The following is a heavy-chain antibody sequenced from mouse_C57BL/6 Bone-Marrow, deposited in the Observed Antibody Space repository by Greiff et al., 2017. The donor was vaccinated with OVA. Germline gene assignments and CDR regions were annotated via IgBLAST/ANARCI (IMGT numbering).Heavy chain of an antibody. J-gene: IGHJ3*01. V-gene: IGHV1-64*01. CDR2: IHPNSGST. Sequence: QVQLQQPGAELVKPGASVKLSCKASGYTFTSYWMHWVKQRPGQGLEWIGMIHPNSGSTNYNEKFKSKATLTVDKSSSTAYMQLSSLTSEDSAVYDCARWDGDAWFAYGGRGNGVTVSA. D-gene: IGHD2-13*01. CDR3: ARWDGDAWFAY. CDR1: GYTFTSYW.